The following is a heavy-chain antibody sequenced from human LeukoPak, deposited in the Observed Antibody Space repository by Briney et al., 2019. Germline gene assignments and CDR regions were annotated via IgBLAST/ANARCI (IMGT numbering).Heavy chain of an antibody. J-gene: IGHJ4*02. CDR3: ARMYGTSHSDF. V-gene: IGHV3-66*01. CDR1: GFTVSNNY. CDR2: ISSDGTT. Sequence: GGSLRLSCAASGFTVSNNYLTWVRQAPGKGLEWVSVISSDGTTYYADSVKGRFTISRDISKNTLYLEVNSLRAEDTAVYYCARMYGTSHSDFWGQGTLVTVSS. D-gene: IGHD2-2*01.